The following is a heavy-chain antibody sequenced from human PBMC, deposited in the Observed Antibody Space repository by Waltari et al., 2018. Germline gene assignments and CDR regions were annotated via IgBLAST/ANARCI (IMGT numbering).Heavy chain of an antibody. CDR3: ARERGYDGFDF. CDR2: VYYTGTT. D-gene: IGHD3-16*01. Sequence: QVHLQESGPGLVKPSETLSLTCAVPGGSIRGYYWSWIRQPPGKGLAWIGYVYYTGTTHYNPSLKSRVTMSVDTSANQFSLKLASVTAADTAVYYCARERGYDGFDFWGQGTLATVSS. V-gene: IGHV4-59*01. CDR1: GGSIRGYY. J-gene: IGHJ4*02.